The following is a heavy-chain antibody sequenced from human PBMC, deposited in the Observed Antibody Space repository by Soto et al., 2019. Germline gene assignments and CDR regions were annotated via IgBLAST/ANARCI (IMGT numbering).Heavy chain of an antibody. V-gene: IGHV4-39*07. CDR3: ARGRSSILTLAL. CDR2: IYYLGST. Sequence: SETLSLTCTVSGGSISSGSSYWGWIRQPPGKGLEWVGSIYYLGSTNYNQSLKSRVTISVDTSKNQFSLKLSSVTAADTAVYYCARGRSSILTLALWGQGTLVTVSS. D-gene: IGHD3-9*01. CDR1: GGSISSGSSY. J-gene: IGHJ4*02.